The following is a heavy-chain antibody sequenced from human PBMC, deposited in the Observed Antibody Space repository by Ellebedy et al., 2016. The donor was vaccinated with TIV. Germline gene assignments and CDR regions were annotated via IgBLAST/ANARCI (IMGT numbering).Heavy chain of an antibody. V-gene: IGHV1-2*02. Sequence: ASVKVSCXASGYTFTGYYMHWVRQAPGQGLEWMGWINPNSGGTNYAQNFQGRVTMTRDTSISTAYMELIRLTSDDTAVYFCARKELATTGIGFDVWGQGSMLTVSS. J-gene: IGHJ3*01. CDR2: INPNSGGT. D-gene: IGHD5-24*01. CDR3: ARKELATTGIGFDV. CDR1: GYTFTGYY.